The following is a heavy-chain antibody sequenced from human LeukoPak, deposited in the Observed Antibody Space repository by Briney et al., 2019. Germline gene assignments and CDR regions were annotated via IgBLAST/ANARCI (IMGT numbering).Heavy chain of an antibody. J-gene: IGHJ4*02. Sequence: GGSLRPSSAASGFTFSSYAMNWVRQAPGKGLEWLSFTDSSSGSIHYADSVKGRFTISRDNVKNSLHLQMNSLGAEDTAMYYCARGQTSGSFIIDYWGQGTLVTVSS. CDR1: GFTFSSYA. V-gene: IGHV3-48*01. CDR2: TDSSSGSI. D-gene: IGHD3-10*01. CDR3: ARGQTSGSFIIDY.